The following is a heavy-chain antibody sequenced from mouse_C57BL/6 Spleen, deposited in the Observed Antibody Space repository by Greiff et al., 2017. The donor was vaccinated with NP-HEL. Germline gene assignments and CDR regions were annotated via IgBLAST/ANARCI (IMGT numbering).Heavy chain of an antibody. D-gene: IGHD1-1*01. V-gene: IGHV1-82*01. Sequence: VQLQQSGPELVKPGASVKISCKASGYAFSSSWMNWVKQRPGKGLEWIGRIYPGDGDTYYNGKFKGKATLTADKSSSTAYMQLSSLTSWDSAVYFCASEGETYCASFFDCWGQGTTLTVSS. J-gene: IGHJ2*01. CDR1: GYAFSSSW. CDR3: ASEGETYCASFFDC. CDR2: IYPGDGDT.